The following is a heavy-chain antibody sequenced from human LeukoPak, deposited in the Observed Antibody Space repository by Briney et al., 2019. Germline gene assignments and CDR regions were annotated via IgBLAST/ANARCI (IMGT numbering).Heavy chain of an antibody. D-gene: IGHD3-22*01. CDR2: IYPGDSDT. CDR1: GYGFTSYW. V-gene: IGHV5-51*01. CDR3: ARHFSYYDSSDQFGY. Sequence: GESLKISCKGSGYGFTSYWIGWVRQMPGKGLEWMGIIYPGDSDTRCSPSFQGQVTISADKSISAAYLQWSSLKASDTAMYYCARHFSYYDSSDQFGYWGQGTLVTVSS. J-gene: IGHJ4*02.